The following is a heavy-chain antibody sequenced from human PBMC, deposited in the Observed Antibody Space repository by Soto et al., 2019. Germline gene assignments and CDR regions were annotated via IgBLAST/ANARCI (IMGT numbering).Heavy chain of an antibody. CDR2: IYYNGNT. Sequence: QVQLRESGPGLLKPSETLSLTCTVSGGSITSFYWRWVRQPPGKGLEWIGYIYYNGNTNYNPPLQSRVAISVDTSKNQFSLNLSSVTAAETAVYYCTRGSSGCFPRALDYWGQGTLVTVSS. CDR3: TRGSSGCFPRALDY. D-gene: IGHD6-19*01. CDR1: GGSITSFY. J-gene: IGHJ4*02. V-gene: IGHV4-59*01.